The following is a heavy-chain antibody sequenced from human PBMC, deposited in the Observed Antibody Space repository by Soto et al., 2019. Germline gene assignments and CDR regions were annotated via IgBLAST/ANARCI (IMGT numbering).Heavy chain of an antibody. J-gene: IGHJ6*02. CDR1: GYAFSSYA. D-gene: IGHD2-21*02. Sequence: EASVKVSCKASGYAFSSYAMHWVRQAPGQRLEWMGWINIGSGNTEYSQNFQDRITITRDTSASTVYMELSGLRSEDTAVYYCARDGGDCGYRLAYYYYIGMDVWGQGTTVTVSS. V-gene: IGHV1-3*04. CDR3: ARDGGDCGYRLAYYYYIGMDV. CDR2: INIGSGNT.